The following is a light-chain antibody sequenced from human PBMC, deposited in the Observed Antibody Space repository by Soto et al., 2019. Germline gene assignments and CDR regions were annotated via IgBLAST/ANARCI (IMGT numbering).Light chain of an antibody. Sequence: QSVLTQPRSASGTPGQRVTFSCSGSSSNIGNNYVFWYQQVPGTAPKILIYRNNQRPSGVPDRFSGSKSGTSASLAISGLRSEDEADYYCAAWDDGLNVVFGGGTQLTVL. CDR3: AAWDDGLNVV. J-gene: IGLJ3*02. CDR2: RNN. CDR1: SSNIGNNY. V-gene: IGLV1-47*01.